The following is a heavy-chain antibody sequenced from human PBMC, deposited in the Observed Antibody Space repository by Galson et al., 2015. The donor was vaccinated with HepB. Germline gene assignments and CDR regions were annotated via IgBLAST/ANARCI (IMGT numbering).Heavy chain of an antibody. CDR1: GFTFSSYS. D-gene: IGHD4-17*01. V-gene: IGHV3-48*01. CDR3: ASPYLPHMTTVIRGAFDI. Sequence: SLRLSCAASGFTFSSYSMNWVRQAPGKGLEWVSYISSSSSTIYYADSVKGRFTISRDNAKNSLYLQMNSLRAEDTAVYYCASPYLPHMTTVIRGAFDIWGQGTMVTVSS. J-gene: IGHJ3*02. CDR2: ISSSSSTI.